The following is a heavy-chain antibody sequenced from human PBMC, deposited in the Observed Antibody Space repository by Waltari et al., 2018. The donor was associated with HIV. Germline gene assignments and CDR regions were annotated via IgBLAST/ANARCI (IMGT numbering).Heavy chain of an antibody. J-gene: IGHJ4*02. CDR1: GGSISSSSYY. CDR2: IYYSGST. D-gene: IGHD6-13*01. V-gene: IGHV4-39*01. Sequence: QLQLQESGPGLVKPSETLSLTCTVPGGSISSSSYYWGWIRQPPGKGLEWIGSIYYSGSTYYNPSLKSRVTISVDTSKNQFSLKLSSVTAADTAVYYCARRVAAAGKPFDYWGQGTLVTVSS. CDR3: ARRVAAAGKPFDY.